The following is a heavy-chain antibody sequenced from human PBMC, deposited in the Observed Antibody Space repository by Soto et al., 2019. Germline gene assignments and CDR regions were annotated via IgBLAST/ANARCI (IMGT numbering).Heavy chain of an antibody. CDR2: IIPIFGTA. V-gene: IGHV1-69*06. D-gene: IGHD3-3*01. Sequence: SVKVSCKASGGTFSSYAISWVRQAPGQGLEWMGGIIPIFGTANYAQKFQGRVTITADKSTSTAYMELSSLRSEDTAVYYCAGGLYYDFWGGYSPLYYYYVMDVGGQGTPVTVSS. CDR1: GGTFSSYA. J-gene: IGHJ6*02. CDR3: AGGLYYDFWGGYSPLYYYYVMDV.